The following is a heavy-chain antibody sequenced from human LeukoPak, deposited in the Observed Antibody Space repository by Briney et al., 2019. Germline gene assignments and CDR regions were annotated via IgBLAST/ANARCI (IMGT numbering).Heavy chain of an antibody. Sequence: KVGESLKISCKGSGYTFTTYWIGWVRQMPVKGLEWMGIIYPGDSDTTYSPSFQGQVTISADKSISTAYLHWSSLKASDTAMYFCARPVDYGDYSGAFDIWGQGTMVTVSS. CDR2: IYPGDSDT. CDR3: ARPVDYGDYSGAFDI. D-gene: IGHD4-17*01. V-gene: IGHV5-51*01. CDR1: GYTFTTYW. J-gene: IGHJ3*02.